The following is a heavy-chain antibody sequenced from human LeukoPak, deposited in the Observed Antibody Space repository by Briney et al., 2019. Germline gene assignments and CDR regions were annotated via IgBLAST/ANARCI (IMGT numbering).Heavy chain of an antibody. CDR1: GFIASSYA. V-gene: IGHV3-23*01. D-gene: IGHD2-15*01. CDR3: AKDRMVHAY. J-gene: IGHJ4*02. CDR2: TSDSGGRT. Sequence: TGGSLRLSYAASGFIASSYAMGWVRQAPGKGLEWVSATSDSGGRTYYAESVKGRFSISRDNYKNTQYLQMNSLRAEDTAVYYCAKDRMVHAYRVQGTLVTVSS.